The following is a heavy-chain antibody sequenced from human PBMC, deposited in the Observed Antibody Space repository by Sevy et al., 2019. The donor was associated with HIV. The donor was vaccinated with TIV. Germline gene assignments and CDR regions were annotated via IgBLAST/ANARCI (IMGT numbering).Heavy chain of an antibody. D-gene: IGHD5-12*01. Sequence: GGSLRLSCEASGFTFRDYSMNWVRQAPGKGLEWVSSISSGSSYKKYGDSVKGRFTISRDNAKNSLYLQLNSLRAEDTAVYYCVRGPGYYFDHWGQGTLVTVSS. CDR2: ISSGSSYK. J-gene: IGHJ4*02. CDR1: GFTFRDYS. V-gene: IGHV3-21*01. CDR3: VRGPGYYFDH.